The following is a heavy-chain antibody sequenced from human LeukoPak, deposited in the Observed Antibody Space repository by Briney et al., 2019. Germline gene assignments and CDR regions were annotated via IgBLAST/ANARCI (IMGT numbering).Heavy chain of an antibody. D-gene: IGHD6-13*01. CDR2: IYYSGST. Sequence: PSETLSLTCTVSGGSIISYYWTWIRQPPGRRLEWIGYIYYSGSTNYNPSLKSRVTISVDTSKNQFSLKLSSVTAADTAVYYCATGAGYISSWPFDYWGQGTPVTVSS. CDR1: GGSIISYY. V-gene: IGHV4-59*01. J-gene: IGHJ4*02. CDR3: ATGAGYISSWPFDY.